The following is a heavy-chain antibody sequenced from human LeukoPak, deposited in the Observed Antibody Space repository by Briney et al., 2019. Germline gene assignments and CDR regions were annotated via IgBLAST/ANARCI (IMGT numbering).Heavy chain of an antibody. D-gene: IGHD3-22*01. V-gene: IGHV4-34*01. CDR3: ARGFYDSSGYWMTPFDY. CDR1: GGSFSGYY. J-gene: IGHJ4*02. Sequence: PSETLSLTCAVYGGSFSGYYWSWIRQPPGKGLEWIGEINHSGSTNYNPSLKSRVTISVDTSKNQFSLKLSSVTAADTAVYYCARGFYDSSGYWMTPFDYWGQGTLVTVSS. CDR2: INHSGST.